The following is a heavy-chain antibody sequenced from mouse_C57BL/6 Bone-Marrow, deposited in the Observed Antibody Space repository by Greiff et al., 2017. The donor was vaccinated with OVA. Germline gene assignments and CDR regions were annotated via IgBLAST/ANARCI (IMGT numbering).Heavy chain of an antibody. D-gene: IGHD1-1*01. CDR3: TTLYYYGSSYCY. CDR1: GFNIKDDY. CDR2: IDPENGDT. Sequence: DVQLQESGAELVRPGASVKLSCTASGFNIKDDYMHWVKQRPEQGLEWIGWIDPENGDTEYASKFQGKATITADTSSNTAYLQLSSLTSEDTAVYYCTTLYYYGSSYCYWGQGTTLTVSS. J-gene: IGHJ2*01. V-gene: IGHV14-4*01.